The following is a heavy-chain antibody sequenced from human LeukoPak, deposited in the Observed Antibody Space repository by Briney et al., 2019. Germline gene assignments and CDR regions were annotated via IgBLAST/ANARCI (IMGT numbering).Heavy chain of an antibody. Sequence: SETLSLTCTVSGGSISSGGYYWSWIRQHPGKGLEWIGYIYHSGSTYYNPSLKSRVTISVDRSKNQFSLKLSSVTAADTAVYYCARLNYGGNSGLDYWGQGTLVTVSS. CDR2: IYHSGST. CDR3: ARLNYGGNSGLDY. J-gene: IGHJ4*02. V-gene: IGHV4-30-2*01. D-gene: IGHD4-23*01. CDR1: GGSISSGGYY.